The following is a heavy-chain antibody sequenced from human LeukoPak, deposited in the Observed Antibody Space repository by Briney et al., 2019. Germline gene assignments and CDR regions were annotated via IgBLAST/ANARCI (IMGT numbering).Heavy chain of an antibody. CDR1: GFTFSSYG. CDR2: ISYDGSNK. V-gene: IGHV3-30*18. CDR3: AKIAIGNGYYYYYYMDV. D-gene: IGHD2-8*01. Sequence: GRSLRLSCAASGFTFSSYGMHWVRQAPGKGVVWVAVISYDGSNKYYADSVKGRFTISRDNSKNTLYLQMNSLRAEDTAVYYCAKIAIGNGYYYYYYMDVWGKGTTVTVSS. J-gene: IGHJ6*03.